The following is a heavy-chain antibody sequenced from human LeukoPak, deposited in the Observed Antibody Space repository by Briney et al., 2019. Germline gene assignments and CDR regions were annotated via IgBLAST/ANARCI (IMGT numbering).Heavy chain of an antibody. CDR1: GFTVSNNY. D-gene: IGHD4-17*01. J-gene: IGHJ4*02. CDR3: AREAGDYGDPRREFHY. V-gene: IGHV3-48*02. CDR2: ISSSSSTI. Sequence: GGSLRLSCAASGFTVSNNYMNWVRQAPGKGLEWVSYISSSSSTIYYADSVKGRFTISRDNAKNSLYLQMNSLRDEDTAVYYCAREAGDYGDPRREFHYWGQGTLVTVSS.